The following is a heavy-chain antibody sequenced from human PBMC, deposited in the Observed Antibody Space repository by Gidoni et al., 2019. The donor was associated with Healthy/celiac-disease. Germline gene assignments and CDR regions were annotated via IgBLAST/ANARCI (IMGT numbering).Heavy chain of an antibody. CDR2: ISGSGGSK. CDR3: AKDLMYAPPSHNFDY. V-gene: IGHV3-23*01. Sequence: EVQLLESGGGLVPPGGSLRLSCAASGFTFSSYARSWVRQAPGKGLEWVSAISGSGGSKYYADSVKGRFTISRDNSKNTLYLQMNSLRAEDTAVYYCAKDLMYAPPSHNFDYWGQGTLVTVSS. CDR1: GFTFSSYA. D-gene: IGHD2-8*01. J-gene: IGHJ4*02.